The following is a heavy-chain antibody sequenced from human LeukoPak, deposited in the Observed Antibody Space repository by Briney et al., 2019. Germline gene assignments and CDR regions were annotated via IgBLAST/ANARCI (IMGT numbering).Heavy chain of an antibody. CDR2: INHSGST. CDR1: GGSFSGYY. D-gene: IGHD5-12*01. J-gene: IGHJ4*02. Sequence: PSETLSLTCAVYGGSFSGYYWSWIRQPPGKGLEWIGEINHSGSTNYNPSLKSRVTISVDTSKNQFSLKLSSVTAADTAVYCCARRGRGWLRRYFDYWGQGTLVTVSS. CDR3: ARRGRGWLRRYFDY. V-gene: IGHV4-34*01.